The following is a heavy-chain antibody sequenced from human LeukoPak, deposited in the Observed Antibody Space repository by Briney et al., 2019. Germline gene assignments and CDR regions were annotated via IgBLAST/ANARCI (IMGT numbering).Heavy chain of an antibody. CDR3: AKDISVFGASTTFDY. J-gene: IGHJ4*02. Sequence: AGGSLRLSCAASGFTFSSYAMSWVRQAPGKGLEWVSAISGSGGSTYYADSVKGRFTISRDNSKNTLYLQMNSLRAEDTAVCYCAKDISVFGASTTFDYWGQGTLVTVSS. D-gene: IGHD3-10*02. CDR2: ISGSGGST. V-gene: IGHV3-23*01. CDR1: GFTFSSYA.